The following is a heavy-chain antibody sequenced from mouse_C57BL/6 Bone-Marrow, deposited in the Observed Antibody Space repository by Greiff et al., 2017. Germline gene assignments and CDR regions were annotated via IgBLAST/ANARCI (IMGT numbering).Heavy chain of an antibody. Sequence: VQLQQSGPELVKPGASVKISCKASGYSFTGYYMNWVKQSPEKSLEWIGEINPSTGGITSNQKFKAKATLTVDKSSSTAYMQLKSLTTEDSTVYYRARRRGLPWYFDVWGTGTTVTVSS. J-gene: IGHJ1*03. CDR2: INPSTGGI. CDR1: GYSFTGYY. V-gene: IGHV1-42*01. D-gene: IGHD2-4*01. CDR3: ARRRGLPWYFDV.